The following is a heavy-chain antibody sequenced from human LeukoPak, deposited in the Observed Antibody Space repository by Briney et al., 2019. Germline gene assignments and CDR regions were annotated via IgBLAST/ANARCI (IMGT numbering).Heavy chain of an antibody. CDR1: GGSISSSSYY. CDR2: IYYSGST. J-gene: IGHJ6*03. V-gene: IGHV4-61*05. CDR3: ARVVGSREMATTNYYYYMDV. Sequence: SETLSLTCTVSGGSISSSSYYWGWIRQPPGKGLEWIGYIYYSGSTNYNPSLKSRVTISVDTSKNQFSLKLSSVTAADTAVYYCARVVGSREMATTNYYYYMDVWGKGTTVTVSS. D-gene: IGHD5-24*01.